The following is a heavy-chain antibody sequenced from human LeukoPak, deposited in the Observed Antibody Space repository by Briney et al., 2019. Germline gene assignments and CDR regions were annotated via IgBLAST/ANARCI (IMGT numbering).Heavy chain of an antibody. V-gene: IGHV3-23*01. D-gene: IGHD6-13*01. Sequence: GGSLRLSCAASGFTFSSYAMSWVRQAPGKGLEGVSGISGSGGSTYYADSVKGRFTISRDNSKNTLYLQMNSLRAEDTAVYYCANAYSVSWSGFDYWGQGTLVTVSS. CDR1: GFTFSSYA. J-gene: IGHJ4*02. CDR2: ISGSGGST. CDR3: ANAYSVSWSGFDY.